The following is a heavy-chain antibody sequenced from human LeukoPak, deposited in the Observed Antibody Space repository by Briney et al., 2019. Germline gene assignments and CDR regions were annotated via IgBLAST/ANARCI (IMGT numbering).Heavy chain of an antibody. J-gene: IGHJ4*02. CDR2: INAGNGNT. Sequence: ASVKVSCKASGYTFNTYAMHWVRQAPGQRLEWMGWINAGNGNTKYSQEFQGRVTITRDTSASTAYLELSSLRSEDMAVYYCARGALYYYDYWGQGTLVTVSS. CDR1: GYTFNTYA. CDR3: ARGALYYYDY. V-gene: IGHV1-3*03. D-gene: IGHD2-15*01.